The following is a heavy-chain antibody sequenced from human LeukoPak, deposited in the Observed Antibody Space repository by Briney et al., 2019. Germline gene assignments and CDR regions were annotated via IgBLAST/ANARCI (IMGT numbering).Heavy chain of an antibody. CDR1: GYIFASYG. CDR2: ISVDNGNT. V-gene: IGHV1-18*01. Sequence: ASVKVSCKASGYIFASYGIIWMRQAPGQGLEWMGWISVDNGNTNYAQKFQGRVTMTTDTSTSTAYMELRSLRSDDTAVYYCARGTGQSWPNRALWSIDYWGQGNLVTVSS. J-gene: IGHJ4*02. D-gene: IGHD1-1*01. CDR3: ARGTGQSWPNRALWSIDY.